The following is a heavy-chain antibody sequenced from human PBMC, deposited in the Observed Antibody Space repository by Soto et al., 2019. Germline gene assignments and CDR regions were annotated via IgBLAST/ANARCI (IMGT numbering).Heavy chain of an antibody. CDR1: GFTFSSYA. CDR3: AKSDKFDGLCSGYSYYAGRAD. CDR2: ISGSGGST. J-gene: IGHJ6*02. D-gene: IGHD3-3*01. V-gene: IGHV3-23*01. Sequence: GWSLRLSCSASGFTFSSYAMSWVRQAPGKGLEWVSAISGSGGSTYYADSVKGRFTISRDNSKNTLYLQMNSLRAEDTAVYYYAKSDKFDGLCSGYSYYAGRADWGQGTTVTVAS.